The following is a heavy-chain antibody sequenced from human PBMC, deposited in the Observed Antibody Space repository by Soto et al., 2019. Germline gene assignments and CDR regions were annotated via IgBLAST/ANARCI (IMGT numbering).Heavy chain of an antibody. CDR1: GFTFSTYA. V-gene: IGHV3-23*01. CDR3: ASRITTLI. D-gene: IGHD1-1*01. Sequence: EVQLLESGGTLVQPGGSLRLSCAASGFTFSTYAMSWARQAPGKGLEWVSAISGHGISTYYAGSVKGRFTISRDNSKNTMFLRMNSLRGEDTAIYYCASRITTLIWGQGTLVTVSS. CDR2: ISGHGIST. J-gene: IGHJ4*02.